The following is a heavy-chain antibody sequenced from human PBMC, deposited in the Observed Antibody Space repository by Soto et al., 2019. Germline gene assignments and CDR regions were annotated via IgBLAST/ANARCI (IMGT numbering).Heavy chain of an antibody. CDR3: ARDLVTAMVHYYYYYGMDV. D-gene: IGHD5-18*01. V-gene: IGHV3-30-3*01. CDR1: GFTFSSYA. CDR2: ISYDGSNK. Sequence: GGSLRLSCAASGFTFSSYAMHWVRQAPGKGLEWVAVISYDGSNKYYADSVKGRFTISRDNSKNTLYLQMNSLRAEDTAVYYCARDLVTAMVHYYYYYGMDVWGQGTTVTVSS. J-gene: IGHJ6*02.